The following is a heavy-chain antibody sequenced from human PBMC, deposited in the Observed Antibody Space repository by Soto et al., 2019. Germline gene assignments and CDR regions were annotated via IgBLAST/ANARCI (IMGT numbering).Heavy chain of an antibody. D-gene: IGHD3-16*01. J-gene: IGHJ3*02. CDR3: ARVDYDDNTGPFSDAFDI. CDR1: GITFINHC. CDR2: IKPGGRDK. Sequence: PGLPMRLPFAVSGITFINHCIRWISKANGKGLEGVTNIKPGGRDKWYVDYVKGRFTISRDNAKNSLHLQMNSLRAEDTAVYYCARVDYDDNTGPFSDAFDIWGQGTMVTVS. V-gene: IGHV3-7*04.